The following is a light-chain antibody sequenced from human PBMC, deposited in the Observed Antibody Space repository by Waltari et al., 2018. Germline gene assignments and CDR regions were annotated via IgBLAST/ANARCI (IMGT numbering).Light chain of an antibody. Sequence: EIVMTQSPATLSVSPGERATLSCRASQSVSSNLAWYQQKPGQAPRLLIYDASTRATGIPARFSGSGSGTDFTLTISSLQSEDFAVYYCQQYKNWLITFGQGTRLEIK. CDR3: QQYKNWLIT. CDR2: DAS. CDR1: QSVSSN. J-gene: IGKJ5*01. V-gene: IGKV3-15*01.